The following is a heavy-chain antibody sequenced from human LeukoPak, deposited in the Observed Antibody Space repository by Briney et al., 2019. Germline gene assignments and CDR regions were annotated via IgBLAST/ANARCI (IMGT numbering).Heavy chain of an antibody. CDR1: GFTVSSNY. D-gene: IGHD3-10*01. CDR2: IYSGGST. CDR3: ASSNYYGSGSYDS. J-gene: IGHJ4*02. Sequence: GGSLRLSCAASGFTVSSNYMSWVRQAPGKGLEWVSVIYSGGSTYYADSVKGRFTISRNNSKNTLYLQMNSLRAEDTAVYYCASSNYYGSGSYDSWGQGTLVTVSS. V-gene: IGHV3-53*01.